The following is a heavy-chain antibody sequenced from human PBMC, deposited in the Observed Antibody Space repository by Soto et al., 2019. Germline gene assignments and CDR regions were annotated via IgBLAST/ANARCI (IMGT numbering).Heavy chain of an antibody. CDR1: GFTFSSYG. J-gene: IGHJ4*02. V-gene: IGHV3-33*01. D-gene: IGHD3-10*01. Sequence: GGSLRLSCAASGFTFSSYGMHWVRQAPGKGLEWVAVIWYDGSNKYYADSVKGRFTISRDNSKNTLYLQMNSLRAEDTAVYYCARDLPLGSGSYGFDYWGQGTLVTVSS. CDR2: IWYDGSNK. CDR3: ARDLPLGSGSYGFDY.